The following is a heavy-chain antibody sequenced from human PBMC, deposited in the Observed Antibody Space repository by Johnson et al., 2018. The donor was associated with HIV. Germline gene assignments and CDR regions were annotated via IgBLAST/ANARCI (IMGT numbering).Heavy chain of an antibody. Sequence: VQLVESGGGLVQPGGSLRLSCAASGFTVSSNYMSWVRQAPGKGLGWVALIYSGGSTDYADSSTGGFTISRDNSKNTLYLQMNSLRVEDTAIYYCARAPHYNFGSGGPGAFDIWGQGTMVTVSS. CDR3: ARAPHYNFGSGGPGAFDI. V-gene: IGHV3-66*01. CDR2: IYSGGST. D-gene: IGHD3-3*01. J-gene: IGHJ3*02. CDR1: GFTVSSNY.